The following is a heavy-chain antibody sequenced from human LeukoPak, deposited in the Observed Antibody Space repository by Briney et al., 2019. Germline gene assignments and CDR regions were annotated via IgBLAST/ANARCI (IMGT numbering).Heavy chain of an antibody. Sequence: SETLSLTCTVSGGSISSYYWSWIRQPAGKGLEWIGRIYTSGSTNYNPSLKSRVTISVDTSKNQFSLKLSSVTAADTAVYYCARARDSSGYSPFDIWGQGTMVTVSS. CDR1: GGSISSYY. D-gene: IGHD3-22*01. CDR2: IYTSGST. CDR3: ARARDSSGYSPFDI. J-gene: IGHJ3*02. V-gene: IGHV4-4*07.